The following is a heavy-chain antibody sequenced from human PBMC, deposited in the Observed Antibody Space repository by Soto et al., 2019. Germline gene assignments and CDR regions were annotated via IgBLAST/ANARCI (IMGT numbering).Heavy chain of an antibody. CDR1: GFTFSSYG. J-gene: IGHJ6*02. D-gene: IGHD3-22*01. Sequence: QVQLVESGGGVVQPGRSLRLSCAASGFTFSSYGMHWVRQAPGKGLEWVAVIWYDGSNKYYADSVKGRFTISRDNSKNTQYLQMDSLRAEDTAVYYCAREYYYDSSGYLGYYYGMDVWGQGTTVTVSS. CDR2: IWYDGSNK. V-gene: IGHV3-33*01. CDR3: AREYYYDSSGYLGYYYGMDV.